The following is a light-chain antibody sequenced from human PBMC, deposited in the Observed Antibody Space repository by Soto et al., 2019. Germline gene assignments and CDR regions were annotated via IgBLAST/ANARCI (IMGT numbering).Light chain of an antibody. CDR2: EVS. Sequence: QSALTQPASVSGSPGQSITISCTGTSSDVGSYNLVSWYQQHPGKAPKLMIYEVSKRPSGVSNRFSGSKSCNTASLTISGFQAEDEADYYCCSYAGSFYVFGTGTKLTVL. CDR1: SSDVGSYNL. J-gene: IGLJ1*01. V-gene: IGLV2-23*02. CDR3: CSYAGSFYV.